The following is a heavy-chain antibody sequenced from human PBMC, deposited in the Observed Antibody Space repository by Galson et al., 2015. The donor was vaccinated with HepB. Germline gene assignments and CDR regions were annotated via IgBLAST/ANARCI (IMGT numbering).Heavy chain of an antibody. J-gene: IGHJ4*02. CDR2: ISRSSDTT. D-gene: IGHD1-26*01. CDR3: ARSRSGSYSSLDY. CDR1: GFTFSTFS. V-gene: IGHV3-48*02. Sequence: SLRLSCAASGFTFSTFSMSWVRQAPGKGLEWLSDISRSSDTTHYADSVKGRFTISRDNAKNSLYLRMDSLRDEDTAVYYCARSRSGSYSSLDYWGQGTLVTVSS.